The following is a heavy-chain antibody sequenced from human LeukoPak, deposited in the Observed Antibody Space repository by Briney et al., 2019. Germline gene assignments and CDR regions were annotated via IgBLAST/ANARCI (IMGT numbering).Heavy chain of an antibody. CDR2: IYHSGST. CDR1: GGSISSSNW. Sequence: PSETLSLTCAVSGGSISSSNWWSWVRQPPGKGLEWIGEIYHSGSTNYNPSLKSRVTISVDKSKNQFSLKLSSVTAADTAVYYCARLFLGATPNFDYWGQGTLVTVSS. J-gene: IGHJ4*02. D-gene: IGHD1-26*01. V-gene: IGHV4-4*02. CDR3: ARLFLGATPNFDY.